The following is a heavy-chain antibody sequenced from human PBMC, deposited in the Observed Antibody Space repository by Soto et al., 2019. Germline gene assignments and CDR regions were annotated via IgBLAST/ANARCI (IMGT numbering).Heavy chain of an antibody. Sequence: SGPTLVNPTQTLTLTCTFSGFSLSTSGVGVGWIRQPPGKALEWLAVIYWDDDKGYSPSLKNRLTITKDTSKNQVVLTMTNMDPVDTATYHCAHTVGLVVVTSEDEYFQHWGQGTQVTVSS. CDR2: IYWDDDK. CDR1: GFSLSTSGVG. CDR3: AHTVGLVVVTSEDEYFQH. J-gene: IGHJ1*01. D-gene: IGHD2-15*01. V-gene: IGHV2-5*02.